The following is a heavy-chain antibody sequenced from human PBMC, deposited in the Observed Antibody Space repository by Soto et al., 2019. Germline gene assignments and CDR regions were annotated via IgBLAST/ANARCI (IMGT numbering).Heavy chain of an antibody. CDR1: GGSFRVYY. J-gene: IGHJ4*02. Sequence: QVQLQQWGAGLLKPSETLSLTCAVYGGSFRVYYWSWIRQPPGKGLEWSGEINHSGSTNYNPSLNSGVTMSVDTSKNQFSLKLSSVNAADTAVYYCARDHSSCWYPPFDYWGQGTLVTVSS. D-gene: IGHD6-19*01. CDR2: INHSGST. CDR3: ARDHSSCWYPPFDY. V-gene: IGHV4-34*01.